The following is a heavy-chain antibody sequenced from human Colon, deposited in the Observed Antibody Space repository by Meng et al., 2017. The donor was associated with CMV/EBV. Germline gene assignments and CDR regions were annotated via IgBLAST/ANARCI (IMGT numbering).Heavy chain of an antibody. CDR1: EFNFSPYW. CDR3: ARGAGGGSYFDY. J-gene: IGHJ4*02. CDR2: FKNDGAST. D-gene: IGHD2-15*01. Sequence: PVGHGGGLVQPVGSLRLSCVVSEFNFSPYWMPGVRKDPGKGVVWVLVFKNDGASTTYADSVKGRFTISRDNAKNTLYLQLNSLRAEDTAVYYCARGAGGGSYFDYWGQGTLVTVSS. V-gene: IGHV3-74*01.